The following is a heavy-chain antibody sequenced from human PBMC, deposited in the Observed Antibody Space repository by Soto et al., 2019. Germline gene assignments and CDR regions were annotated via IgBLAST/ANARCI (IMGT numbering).Heavy chain of an antibody. J-gene: IGHJ6*02. CDR2: MNPNSGNT. V-gene: IGHV1-8*01. CDR1: GYTFTSYD. CDR3: ARWPDGYYYYGMDV. Sequence: QVQLVQSGAEVKKPGASVKVSCKASGYTFTSYDINWVRQATGQGLEWMGWMNPNSGNTGYAQKFQGRVTMTRNTAVSTAYMELSSLRSEDTAVYYCARWPDGYYYYGMDVWGQGTTVTVSS.